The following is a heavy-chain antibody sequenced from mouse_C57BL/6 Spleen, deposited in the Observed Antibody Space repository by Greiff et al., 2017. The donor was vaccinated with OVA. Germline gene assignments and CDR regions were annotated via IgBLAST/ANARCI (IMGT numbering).Heavy chain of an antibody. Sequence: QVQLQQSDAELVKPGASVKISCKVSGYTFTDHTIHWMKQRPEQGLEWIGYIYPRDGSTKYNAKFKGKATLTADKSSSTAYMQLNSLTSEDSAVYFCAREIYYGSSYWYFDVWGTGTTVTVSS. CDR2: IYPRDGST. D-gene: IGHD1-1*01. V-gene: IGHV1-78*01. CDR3: AREIYYGSSYWYFDV. CDR1: GYTFTDHT. J-gene: IGHJ1*03.